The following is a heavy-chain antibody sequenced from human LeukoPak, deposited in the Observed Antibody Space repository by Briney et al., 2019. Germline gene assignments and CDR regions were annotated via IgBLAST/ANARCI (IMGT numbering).Heavy chain of an antibody. CDR2: IYTSGST. J-gene: IGHJ6*03. Sequence: PSETLSLTCTVSGGSISSYYWSWIRQPAGKGLEWIGRIYTSGSTNYNPSLKSRVTMSVDTSKNQFSLKLSSVTAADTAVYYCAREKTRGTIFGVALYYYYYMDVWGKGTTVTVSS. V-gene: IGHV4-4*07. CDR3: AREKTRGTIFGVALYYYYYMDV. D-gene: IGHD3-3*01. CDR1: GGSISSYY.